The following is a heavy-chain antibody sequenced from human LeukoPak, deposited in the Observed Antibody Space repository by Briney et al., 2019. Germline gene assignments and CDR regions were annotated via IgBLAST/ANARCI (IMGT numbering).Heavy chain of an antibody. CDR2: ISGSGGST. J-gene: IGHJ5*02. Sequence: GGSLRLSCAASGFTFSSYAMSWVRQAPGRGLEWVSAISGSGGSTYYADSVKGRFTISRDNSKNTLYLQMNSLRAEDTAVYYCAKEVVVVPAAISPNWFDPWGQGTLVTVSS. D-gene: IGHD2-2*01. CDR1: GFTFSSYA. CDR3: AKEVVVVPAAISPNWFDP. V-gene: IGHV3-23*01.